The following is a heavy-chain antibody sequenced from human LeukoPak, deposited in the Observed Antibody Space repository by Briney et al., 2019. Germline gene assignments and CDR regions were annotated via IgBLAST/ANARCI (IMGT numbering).Heavy chain of an antibody. CDR2: IYHSGST. CDR1: GGSISSGGYY. CDR3: ARDLGYSDY. V-gene: IGHV4-30-2*01. D-gene: IGHD2-15*01. Sequence: SETLSLTCTVSGGSISSGGYYWSWIQQPPGKGLEWIGYIYHSGSTYYNPSLKSRVTISVDRSKNQFSLKLSSVTAADTAVYYCARDLGYSDYWGQGTLVTVSS. J-gene: IGHJ4*02.